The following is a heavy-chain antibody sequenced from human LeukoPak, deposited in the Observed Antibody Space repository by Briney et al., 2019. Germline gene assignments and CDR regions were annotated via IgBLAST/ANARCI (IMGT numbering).Heavy chain of an antibody. CDR3: ARGSNYYGSGSLGY. CDR2: ISSSSRTI. J-gene: IGHJ4*02. V-gene: IGHV3-48*01. Sequence: PGGSLRLSCAASGFTFSSYSMNWVRQAPGKGLEWVSYISSSSRTIYYADSVKGRFTISRDNAKNSLYLQMNSLRAEDTAVYYCARGSNYYGSGSLGYWGQGTLVTVSS. D-gene: IGHD3-10*01. CDR1: GFTFSSYS.